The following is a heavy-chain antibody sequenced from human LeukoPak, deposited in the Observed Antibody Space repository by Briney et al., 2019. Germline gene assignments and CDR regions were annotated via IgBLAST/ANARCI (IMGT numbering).Heavy chain of an antibody. CDR1: VGSFSGYY. V-gene: IGHV4-34*01. Sequence: SETLSLTCAVYVGSFSGYYWSWIRQPPGKGLEWIGEINHSGSTNYNSSLKSRVTISVDTSKNQFSLKLSSVTAADTAVYYCARDRGYQLPYPGGFDPWGQGTLVTVSS. D-gene: IGHD2-2*01. CDR3: ARDRGYQLPYPGGFDP. J-gene: IGHJ5*02. CDR2: INHSGST.